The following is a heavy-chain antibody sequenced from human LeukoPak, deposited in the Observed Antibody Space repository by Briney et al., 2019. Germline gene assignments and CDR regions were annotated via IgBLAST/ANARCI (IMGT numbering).Heavy chain of an antibody. D-gene: IGHD2/OR15-2a*01. CDR3: ARELSPAVKFYFDS. Sequence: GGSLRLSCAASGFTFSVSVMHWVRQAPGKGLEYVSVISSNGGSTSYANSVKGRFTISRDNSKNTLYLQMGSLRAEDMAVYYCARELSPAVKFYFDSWGQGTQVTVSS. CDR1: GFTFSVSV. V-gene: IGHV3-64*01. J-gene: IGHJ4*02. CDR2: ISSNGGST.